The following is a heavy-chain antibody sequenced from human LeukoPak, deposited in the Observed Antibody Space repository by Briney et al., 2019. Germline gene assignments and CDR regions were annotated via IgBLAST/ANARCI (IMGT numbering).Heavy chain of an antibody. D-gene: IGHD2/OR15-2a*01. Sequence: AGGSLRLSCAASGFTFSNYAMSWVRQAPGKGLEWVSFIYSDSNTYYADSVKGRFTISRDNSKNTLYLQMNSLRAEDTAVYYCARDCCNSAWYSDWGQGTLVTVSS. CDR1: GFTFSNYA. J-gene: IGHJ4*02. CDR2: IYSDSNT. CDR3: ARDCCNSAWYSD. V-gene: IGHV3-23*03.